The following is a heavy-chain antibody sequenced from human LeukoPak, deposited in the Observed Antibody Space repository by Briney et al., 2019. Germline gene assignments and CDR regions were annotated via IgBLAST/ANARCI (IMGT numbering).Heavy chain of an antibody. CDR1: GFTVSSNY. V-gene: IGHV3-53*01. CDR2: IYSGGST. D-gene: IGHD6-13*01. J-gene: IGHJ3*02. Sequence: GGSLRLSCAASGFTVSSNYMSWVRQAPGKGLEWVSVIYSGGSTYYADSVKGRFTISRDNAKNSVYLQMNSLRAEDTAVYYCAKDGGSSWYGAFDIWGQGTMVTVSS. CDR3: AKDGGSSWYGAFDI.